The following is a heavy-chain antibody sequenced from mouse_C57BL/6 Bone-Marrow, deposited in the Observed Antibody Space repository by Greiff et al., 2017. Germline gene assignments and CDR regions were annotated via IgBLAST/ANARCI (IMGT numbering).Heavy chain of an antibody. V-gene: IGHV1-82*01. CDR1: GYAFSSSW. J-gene: IGHJ1*03. CDR2: IYPGDGDT. Sequence: VQLQQSGPELVKPGASVKISCQASGYAFSSSWMNWVKQRPGKGLEWIGRIYPGDGDTNYNGKFKGKATLTADKSSSTAYMQLSSLTSEDSAVYFCAREGITTGNFDVWGTGTTVTVSS. CDR3: AREGITTGNFDV. D-gene: IGHD1-1*01.